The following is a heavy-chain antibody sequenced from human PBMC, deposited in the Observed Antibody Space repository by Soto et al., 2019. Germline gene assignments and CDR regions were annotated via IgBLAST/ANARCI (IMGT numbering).Heavy chain of an antibody. Sequence: GGSLKISCKGSGYSFTSYWIGWVRQMPGKGLEWMGIIYPGDSDTRYSPSFQGQVTISADKSISTAYLQWSSLKASDTAMYYCARHHWSSGWPYDAFDIWCQGTMVTV. CDR3: ARHHWSSGWPYDAFDI. CDR1: GYSFTSYW. D-gene: IGHD6-19*01. V-gene: IGHV5-51*01. CDR2: IYPGDSDT. J-gene: IGHJ3*02.